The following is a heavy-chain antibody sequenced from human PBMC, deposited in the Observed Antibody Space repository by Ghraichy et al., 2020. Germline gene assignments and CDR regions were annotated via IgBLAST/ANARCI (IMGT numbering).Heavy chain of an antibody. V-gene: IGHV3-21*01. J-gene: IGHJ4*02. Sequence: GGFLRLSCAASGFTFSSYSMNWVRQAPGKGLEWVSSISSSSSYIYYADSVKGRFTISRDNAKNSLYLQMNSLRAEDTAVYYCARAGYSSSWHDYWGQGTLVTVSS. D-gene: IGHD6-13*01. CDR3: ARAGYSSSWHDY. CDR1: GFTFSSYS. CDR2: ISSSSSYI.